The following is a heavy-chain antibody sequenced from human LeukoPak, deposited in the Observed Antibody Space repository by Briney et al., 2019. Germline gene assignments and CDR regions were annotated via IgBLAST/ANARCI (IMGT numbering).Heavy chain of an antibody. J-gene: IGHJ5*02. CDR1: GFTVSSNY. CDR2: IYSGGST. CDR3: ARDRETGTTGWFDP. D-gene: IGHD1-1*01. V-gene: IGHV3-66*01. Sequence: QPGGSLRLSCAASGFTVSSNYMSWVRQAPGKGLEWVSVIYSGGSTYYADSVKGRFTISRDNSKNTLYLQMNSLRAEDTAVYYCARDRETGTTGWFDPWGQGTLVTVSS.